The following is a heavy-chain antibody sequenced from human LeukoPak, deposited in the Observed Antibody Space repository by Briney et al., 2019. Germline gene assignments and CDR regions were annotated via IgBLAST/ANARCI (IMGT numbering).Heavy chain of an antibody. D-gene: IGHD2-15*01. V-gene: IGHV3-48*01. CDR3: VRLKGSYFDY. CDR2: ISSSGSAI. J-gene: IGHJ4*02. Sequence: GGSLRLSCAASGFPLSSYSINWVRQAPGKGLEWVSYISSSGSAIYYVDSVKGRFTVSRDNAKNSLFLQMNSPRAEDTAVYYCVRLKGSYFDYWGQGALVTVSS. CDR1: GFPLSSYS.